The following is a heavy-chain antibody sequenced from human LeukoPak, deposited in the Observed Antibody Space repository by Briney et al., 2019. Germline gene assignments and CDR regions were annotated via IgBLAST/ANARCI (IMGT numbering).Heavy chain of an antibody. V-gene: IGHV4-30-4*01. D-gene: IGHD3-3*01. CDR1: GGSISSGDYY. Sequence: PSETLSLTCTVSGGSISSGDYYWSWIRQPPGKGLEWIAYMYYSGSTNYNPSLKSRVTISVDTSKNQFSLKLSSVTAADTAVYYCARLGGDFWSGYYYYYYMDVWGKGTTVTVSS. J-gene: IGHJ6*03. CDR3: ARLGGDFWSGYYYYYYMDV. CDR2: MYYSGST.